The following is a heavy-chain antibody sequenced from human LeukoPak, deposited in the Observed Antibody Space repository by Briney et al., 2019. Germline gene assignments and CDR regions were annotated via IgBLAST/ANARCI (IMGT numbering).Heavy chain of an antibody. CDR2: ISGSGGSA. V-gene: IGHV3-23*01. J-gene: IGHJ6*03. CDR1: GFTFSSYA. Sequence: GGSLRLSCAASGFTFSSYAMNWVRQAPGKGLEWVSAISGSGGSAYYADSVKGRFPISRDNSKNTLYLQMNSLRAEDTAVYYCAKGRAIFGVADYYYMGVWGKGTTVTVSS. CDR3: AKGRAIFGVADYYYMGV. D-gene: IGHD3-3*01.